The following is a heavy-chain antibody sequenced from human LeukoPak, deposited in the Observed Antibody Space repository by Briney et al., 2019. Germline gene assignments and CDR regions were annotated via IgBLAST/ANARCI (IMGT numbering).Heavy chain of an antibody. D-gene: IGHD3-9*01. Sequence: GGSLRLSCAASGFTFSDYYMNWIRQAPGKGLEWVSSISRGGSTIYYADSVKGRFTISRDNAKNSLYLQMNSLRAEDTAVYYCANTRYNSDWFFDYWGQGTLVTVSS. CDR2: ISRGGSTI. CDR1: GFTFSDYY. J-gene: IGHJ4*02. CDR3: ANTRYNSDWFFDY. V-gene: IGHV3-11*01.